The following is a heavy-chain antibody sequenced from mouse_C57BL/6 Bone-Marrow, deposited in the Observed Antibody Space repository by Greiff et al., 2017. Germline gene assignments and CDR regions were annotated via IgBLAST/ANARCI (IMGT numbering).Heavy chain of an antibody. CDR2: IYPRSGNT. V-gene: IGHV1-81*01. D-gene: IGHD1-1*01. CDR1: GYTFTSYG. Sequence: QVQLKESGAELARPGASVKLSCKASGYTFTSYGISWVKQRTGQGLEWIGEIYPRSGNTYYNEKFKGKATLTADKSSSTAYMELRSLTSEDSAVYFCARGYYYGSSHFGYWGQGTTLTVSS. CDR3: ARGYYYGSSHFGY. J-gene: IGHJ2*01.